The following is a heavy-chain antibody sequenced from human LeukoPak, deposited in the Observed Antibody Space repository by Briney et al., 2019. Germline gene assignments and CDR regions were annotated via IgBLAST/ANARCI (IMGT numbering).Heavy chain of an antibody. CDR1: GGSISSSSYY. CDR3: TREGLNMVRGVIPKEAWGWFDP. J-gene: IGHJ5*02. V-gene: IGHV4-39*07. CDR2: IYYSGST. D-gene: IGHD3-10*01. Sequence: SETLSLTCAVSGGSISSSSYYWGWIRQPPGKGLEWIGSIYYSGSTYYNPSLKSRVTISVDTSKNQFSLKLSSVTAADTAVYYCTREGLNMVRGVIPKEAWGWFDPWGQGTLVTVSS.